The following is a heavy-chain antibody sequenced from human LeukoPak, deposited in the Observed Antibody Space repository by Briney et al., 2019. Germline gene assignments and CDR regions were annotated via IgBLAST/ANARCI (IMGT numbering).Heavy chain of an antibody. J-gene: IGHJ3*02. CDR1: GFTFSSYA. D-gene: IGHD3-10*01. CDR3: AKDLNYYGSGSPDAFDI. Sequence: PGGSLRLSCAASGFTFSSYAMSWVRQAPGKGLEWVSAISGSGGSTYYADSVKGPFTISRDNSKNTLYLQMNSLRAEDTAVYYCAKDLNYYGSGSPDAFDIWGQGTMVTVSS. V-gene: IGHV3-23*01. CDR2: ISGSGGST.